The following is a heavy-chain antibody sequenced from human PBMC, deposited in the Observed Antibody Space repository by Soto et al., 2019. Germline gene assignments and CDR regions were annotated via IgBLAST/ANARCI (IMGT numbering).Heavy chain of an antibody. D-gene: IGHD2-2*01. V-gene: IGHV3-30-3*01. CDR1: GFTFSSYA. CDR2: ISYDGSNK. J-gene: IGHJ6*02. Sequence: GGSLRLSCVASGFTFSSYAMHWVRQAPGKGLEWVAVISYDGSNKYYADSVKGRFTISRDNSKNTLYLQMNSLRAEDTAVYYCARDRGYCSSTSCYGLAYYYGMDAWGQGTTVTVSS. CDR3: ARDRGYCSSTSCYGLAYYYGMDA.